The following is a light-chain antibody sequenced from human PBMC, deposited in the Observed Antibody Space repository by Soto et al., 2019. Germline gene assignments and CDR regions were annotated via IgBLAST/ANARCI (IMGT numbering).Light chain of an antibody. CDR3: CSYAGSNSLI. Sequence: QSALTQPASVSGSPGQSITISCTGTNGDVGSYDLVSWYQRYPGEAPKLIIYEVNKRPSGISNRFSGSKSSNTASLTISGLQAEDEAEYDCCSYAGSNSLIFGGGTKLTVL. J-gene: IGLJ2*01. V-gene: IGLV2-23*02. CDR1: NGDVGSYDL. CDR2: EVN.